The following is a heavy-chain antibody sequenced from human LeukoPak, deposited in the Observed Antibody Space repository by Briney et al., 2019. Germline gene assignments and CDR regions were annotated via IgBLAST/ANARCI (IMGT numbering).Heavy chain of an antibody. J-gene: IGHJ4*02. CDR1: GFTFSNYA. Sequence: GGSLRLSCAAPGFTFSNYAMSWVRQAPGKGLEWVSTFTGSGDTTYYADSVKGRFTISRDNSKKKLYLQMNSLRAEDTAIYYCATDMVREYAYWGQGTLVTVSS. D-gene: IGHD3-10*01. V-gene: IGHV3-23*01. CDR3: ATDMVREYAY. CDR2: FTGSGDTT.